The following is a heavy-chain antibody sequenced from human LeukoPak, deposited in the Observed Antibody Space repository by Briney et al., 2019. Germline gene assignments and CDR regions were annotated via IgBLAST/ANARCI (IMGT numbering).Heavy chain of an antibody. Sequence: SETLSLTCAVYGGSFSGYYWSWIRQPPGKGLEWIGEINHSGNTNYNPSLKSRVTISVDTSKNQFSLKLSSVTAADTAVYYCARGKQYSSSWLLMRDYMDVWGKGTTVTVSS. V-gene: IGHV4-34*01. CDR2: INHSGNT. CDR3: ARGKQYSSSWLLMRDYMDV. CDR1: GGSFSGYY. J-gene: IGHJ6*03. D-gene: IGHD6-13*01.